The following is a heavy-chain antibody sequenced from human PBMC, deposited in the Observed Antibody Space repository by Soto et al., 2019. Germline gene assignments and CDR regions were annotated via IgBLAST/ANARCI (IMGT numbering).Heavy chain of an antibody. V-gene: IGHV1-18*01. CDR3: ARGTTVETGNY. J-gene: IGHJ4*02. CDR1: GYTFTSYG. CDR2: ISAYNGNT. Sequence: QVQLVQSGAEVKKPGASVKVSCRASGYTFTSYGITWVRQAAGQVLEWIGWISAYNGNTNYAQKVQGRVNMTTDTSMSAVYMELRRLRSGDTAVYSCARGTTVETGNYWGQGSLVTVSS. D-gene: IGHD4-17*01.